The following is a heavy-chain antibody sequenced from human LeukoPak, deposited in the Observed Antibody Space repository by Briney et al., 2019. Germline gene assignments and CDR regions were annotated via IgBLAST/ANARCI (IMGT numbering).Heavy chain of an antibody. V-gene: IGHV4-34*01. Sequence: PSETLSLTCTVYGGSFSGYYWNWIRQPPGKGLEWIGEINNSGSTNYNPSLKSRVTISRDTSKNQFSLKLSSVTAADTAVYYCARGRAFFDWGQGTLVTVSS. D-gene: IGHD3-3*02. CDR2: INNSGST. CDR3: ARGRAFFD. CDR1: GGSFSGYY. J-gene: IGHJ4*02.